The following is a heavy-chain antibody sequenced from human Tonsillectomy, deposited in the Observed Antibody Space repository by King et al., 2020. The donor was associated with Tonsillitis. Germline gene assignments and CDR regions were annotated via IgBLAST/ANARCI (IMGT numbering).Heavy chain of an antibody. V-gene: IGHV1-8*02. J-gene: IGHJ4*02. D-gene: IGHD3-9*01. Sequence: VQLVQSGAEVKKPGASVKVSCKASGYTFTSHDVNWVRQAPGQGLEWMGWMDPKSGSTGSAQKFQGRVTMTRNTSIRTAYMELSSLRSEDTAVYYCARGTSYDILTGYYSRTPDYWGQGTLVTVSS. CDR1: GYTFTSHD. CDR3: ARGTSYDILTGYYSRTPDY. CDR2: MDPKSGST.